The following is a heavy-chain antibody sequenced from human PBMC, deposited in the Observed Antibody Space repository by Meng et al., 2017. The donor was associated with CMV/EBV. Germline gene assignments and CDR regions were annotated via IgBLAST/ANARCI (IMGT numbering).Heavy chain of an antibody. CDR3: VRIDGIRGGFDY. CDR2: IKCDGSEK. Sequence: GSLRLSCAASGFTFSSSWMHWVCQAPEKGLEWVADIKCDGSEKYYVDSVKGRLTISRDNAKNSLYLQVNSLRAEDMTVYYCVRIDGIRGGFDYWGQGTLVTVSS. J-gene: IGHJ4*02. V-gene: IGHV3-52*01. CDR1: GFTFSSSW. D-gene: IGHD3-10*01.